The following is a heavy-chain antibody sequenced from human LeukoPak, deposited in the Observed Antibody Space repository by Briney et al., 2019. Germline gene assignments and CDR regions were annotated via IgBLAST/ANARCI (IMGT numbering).Heavy chain of an antibody. CDR1: GFTFSRYS. CDR3: ARERSITGTTGIAY. Sequence: GGSLRLSCAASGFTFSRYSMKWVRQAPGKGLEWVSSITSSSSYIYYADSVKGQFTISRDNAKNSLYLQMNSLRAEDTAVYYCARERSITGTTGIAYWGQGTLVTVSS. J-gene: IGHJ4*02. CDR2: ITSSSSYI. D-gene: IGHD1-7*01. V-gene: IGHV3-21*06.